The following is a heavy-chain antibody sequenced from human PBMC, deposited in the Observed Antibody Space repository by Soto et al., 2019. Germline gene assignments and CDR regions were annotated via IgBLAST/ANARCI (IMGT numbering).Heavy chain of an antibody. CDR3: ARGRGRDEYYQDSSQLFDY. V-gene: IGHV4-59*01. J-gene: IGHJ4*02. D-gene: IGHD3-22*01. Sequence: PSETLSLTCTVSGGSMSSYYWSWIRQPPGKGLEWIGYISYSGSTNYNPSLMSRVTILGDTSKSQFSLRLTSVTSADTAVYYCARGRGRDEYYQDSSQLFDYWGQGTLVTVSS. CDR1: GGSMSSYY. CDR2: ISYSGST.